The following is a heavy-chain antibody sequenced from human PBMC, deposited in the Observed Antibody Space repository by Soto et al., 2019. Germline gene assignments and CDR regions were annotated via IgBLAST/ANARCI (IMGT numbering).Heavy chain of an antibody. CDR1: GYTFTRNG. Sequence: ASVKVACTTSGYTFTRNGISWVRQAPGQGLEWMGWISAYNGNTNYAQKLQGRVTMTTDTSTSTAYMELRSLRSDDTAVYYCARDMKWTGESESGKNWVDPWG. CDR2: ISAYNGNT. J-gene: IGHJ5*02. CDR3: ARDMKWTGESESGKNWVDP. V-gene: IGHV1-18*01. D-gene: IGHD1-1*01.